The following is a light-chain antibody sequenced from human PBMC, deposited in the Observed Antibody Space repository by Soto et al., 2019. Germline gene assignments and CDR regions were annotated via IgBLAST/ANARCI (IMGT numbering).Light chain of an antibody. Sequence: QSVLTQPPSASGTPGQRVTISCSGSSSNIGSNTVNSYQQLPGTAPKLLIYSNNQRPSGVPDRFSGSKSGTSASLAISGLQSEDEADYYCAAWDDSLNGDVFGTGTKLTVL. J-gene: IGLJ1*01. V-gene: IGLV1-44*01. CDR2: SNN. CDR3: AAWDDSLNGDV. CDR1: SSNIGSNT.